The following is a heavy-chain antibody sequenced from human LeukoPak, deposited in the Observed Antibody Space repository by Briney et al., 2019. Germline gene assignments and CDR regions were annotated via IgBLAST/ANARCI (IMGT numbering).Heavy chain of an antibody. D-gene: IGHD6-19*01. J-gene: IGHJ5*02. V-gene: IGHV4-59*01. CDR2: IYYSGST. Sequence: SETLSLTCTVSGGSISSYYWSWIRQPPGKGLEWIGYIYYSGSTYYNPSLKSRVTISVDTSKNQFSLKLSSVTAADTAVYYCARVAPPGYSSGWYSGWFDPWGQGTLVTVSS. CDR3: ARVAPPGYSSGWYSGWFDP. CDR1: GGSISSYY.